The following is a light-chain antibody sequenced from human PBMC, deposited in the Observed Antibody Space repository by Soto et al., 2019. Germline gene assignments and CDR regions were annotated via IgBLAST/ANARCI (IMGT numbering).Light chain of an antibody. V-gene: IGLV2-14*01. CDR3: SSYRKTTFPHVV. CDR1: SSDIGADDF. J-gene: IGLJ2*01. Sequence: QSALTQPASVSGSPGQSITISCTGTSSDIGADDFVSWYQHHPDKTPKLIIFEVTYRPTGISHRFSASKSCNTASLTISGLEAEDEAFYYCSSYRKTTFPHVVFGGGTKLTVL. CDR2: EVT.